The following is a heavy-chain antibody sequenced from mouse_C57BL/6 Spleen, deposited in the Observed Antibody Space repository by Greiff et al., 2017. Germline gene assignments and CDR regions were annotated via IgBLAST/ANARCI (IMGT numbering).Heavy chain of an antibody. CDR3: ARSGPYYYGSSYDAMDY. V-gene: IGHV1-64*01. CDR2: IHPNSGST. Sequence: VQLQQPGAELVKPGASVKLSCKASGYTFTSYWMHWVKQRPGQGLEWIGMIHPNSGSTNYNEKFKSKATLTVDKSSSTAYMQLSSLTSEDSAVYYCARSGPYYYGSSYDAMDYWGQGTSVTVSS. D-gene: IGHD1-1*01. J-gene: IGHJ4*01. CDR1: GYTFTSYW.